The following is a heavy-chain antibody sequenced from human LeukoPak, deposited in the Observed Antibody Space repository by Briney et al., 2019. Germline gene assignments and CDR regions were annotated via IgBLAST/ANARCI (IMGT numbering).Heavy chain of an antibody. D-gene: IGHD4-11*01. CDR3: GRDYFNSNEAVDH. V-gene: IGHV3-11*05. CDR1: GFTFSVYY. Sequence: PGGSLRLSCAASGFTFSVYYMSWIRQAPGKGLEWLSYISSSSSFTSYADSVKGRFTISRDNAKNSLYLQMNSLRAEDTAVYYCGRDYFNSNEAVDHWGQGTLVTVSS. CDR2: ISSSSSFT. J-gene: IGHJ5*02.